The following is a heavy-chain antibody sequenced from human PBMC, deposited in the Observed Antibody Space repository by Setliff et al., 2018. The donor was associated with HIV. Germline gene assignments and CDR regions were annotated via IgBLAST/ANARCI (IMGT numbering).Heavy chain of an antibody. D-gene: IGHD2-21*01. Sequence: ASVKVSCKTSGYTFAKYTIHWVRQAPGQRLEWMGWISAYDGDTKYAEKFQGRVTMTADTTASTAYMELRNLKSDDTAVYYCARSPPGLLSSYYFDYWGRGTLVTVSS. V-gene: IGHV1-3*01. CDR2: ISAYDGDT. CDR3: ARSPPGLLSSYYFDY. CDR1: GYTFAKYT. J-gene: IGHJ4*02.